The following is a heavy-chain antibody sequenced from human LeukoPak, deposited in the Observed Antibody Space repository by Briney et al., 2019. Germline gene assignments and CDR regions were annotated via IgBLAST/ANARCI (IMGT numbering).Heavy chain of an antibody. Sequence: GAAVKFSCKVSGYRPSEVSMHWVRQAPARGREWGGGVPPEKGGTIHAPKFQGRVTMSEDTSTDTGYLGLSSLTAEDTAMYYSTTVFASGAYCDSINWFDHWGHGTLVTASS. J-gene: IGHJ5*02. CDR3: TTVFASGAYCDSINWFDH. V-gene: IGHV1-24*01. CDR2: VPPEKGGT. CDR1: GYRPSEVS. D-gene: IGHD2-15*01.